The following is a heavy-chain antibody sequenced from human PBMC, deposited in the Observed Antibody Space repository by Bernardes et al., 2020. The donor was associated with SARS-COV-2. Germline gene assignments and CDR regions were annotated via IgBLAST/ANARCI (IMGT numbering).Heavy chain of an antibody. CDR3: ARLVGSGRYDGLDL. CDR1: GYSFTNYW. CDR2: IDPSDSYI. V-gene: IGHV5-10-1*01. Sequence: GASLKISCKGSGYSFTNYWISWVRQMPGKGLEWMGKIDPSDSYINDRPSFQGHVSMSVDTSISTAYLQWSSLKASDTAMYYCARLVGSGRYDGLDLWGQGKLVTVSS. J-gene: IGHJ3*01. D-gene: IGHD3-10*01.